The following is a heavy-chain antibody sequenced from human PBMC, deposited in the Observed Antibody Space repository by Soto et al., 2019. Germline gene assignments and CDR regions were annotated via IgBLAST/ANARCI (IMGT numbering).Heavy chain of an antibody. D-gene: IGHD1-26*01. CDR3: ARGLHFMGVTA. Sequence: SETLSLTCTVSGGSVSGGSYYWSWIRQPPGKGLEWIGYIYYTGSTNYNPSLKSRVTVSVDTSKNQFSLKLSSVTAADTAVYYCARGLHFMGVTAWGQGTLVTVSS. J-gene: IGHJ5*02. CDR2: IYYTGST. CDR1: GGSVSGGSYY. V-gene: IGHV4-61*01.